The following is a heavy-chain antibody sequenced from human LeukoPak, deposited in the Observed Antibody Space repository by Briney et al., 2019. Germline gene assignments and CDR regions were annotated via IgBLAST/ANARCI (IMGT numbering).Heavy chain of an antibody. V-gene: IGHV3-23*01. CDR2: ISGSGGST. CDR3: AKDGSGSYSSFDY. J-gene: IGHJ4*02. Sequence: PGGSLRLSCAASGFPFSSYAMRWVRQAPGKGLEWVSTISGSGGSTYYAASVKGRFSISRDNSKNTLYLQMNSLRAEDTAVYYCAKDGSGSYSSFDYWGQGTLVTVSS. D-gene: IGHD1-26*01. CDR1: GFPFSSYA.